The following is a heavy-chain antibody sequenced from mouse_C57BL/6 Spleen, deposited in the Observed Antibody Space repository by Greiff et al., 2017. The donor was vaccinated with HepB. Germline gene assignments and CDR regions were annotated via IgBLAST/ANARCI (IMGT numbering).Heavy chain of an antibody. D-gene: IGHD2-4*01. CDR1: GFTFTDYY. V-gene: IGHV7-3*01. CDR3: ARYDYDGGFAY. Sequence: EVQGVESGGGLVQPGGSLSLSCAASGFTFTDYYMSWVRQPPGKALEWLGFIRNKANGYTTEYSASVKGRFTISRDNYQSILYLQMNALRAEDSATYYCARYDYDGGFAYWGQGTLVTVSA. CDR2: IRNKANGYTT. J-gene: IGHJ3*01.